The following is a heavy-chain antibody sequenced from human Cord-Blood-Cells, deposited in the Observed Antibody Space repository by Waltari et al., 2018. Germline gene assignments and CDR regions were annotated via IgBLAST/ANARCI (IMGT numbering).Heavy chain of an antibody. CDR3: AKEMGATDAFDI. D-gene: IGHD1-26*01. Sequence: EVQLVESGGGLVQPGRSLRLSCAASGFTFDDYAMHWVRQAPGKGREWVSGISWNSGSIGYADSVKGRFTISRDNAKNSLYLQMNSLRAEDMALYYCAKEMGATDAFDIWGQGTMVTVSS. J-gene: IGHJ3*02. CDR2: ISWNSGSI. CDR1: GFTFDDYA. V-gene: IGHV3-9*03.